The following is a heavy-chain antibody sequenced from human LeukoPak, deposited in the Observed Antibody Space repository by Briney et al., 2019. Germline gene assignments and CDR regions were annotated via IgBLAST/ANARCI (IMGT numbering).Heavy chain of an antibody. D-gene: IGHD5-24*01. J-gene: IGHJ3*01. CDR2: ISSSGNNA. CDR3: AKDIQLST. Sequence: GESLKISCAVSGFTFRGAAMTWVRQAPGKGLEWVSLISSSGNNAYYADSVKGRFTISRDNSKNTLSLQMNSLRVEDTAIYYCAKDIQLSTWGLGTRVTVSS. V-gene: IGHV3-23*01. CDR1: GFTFRGAA.